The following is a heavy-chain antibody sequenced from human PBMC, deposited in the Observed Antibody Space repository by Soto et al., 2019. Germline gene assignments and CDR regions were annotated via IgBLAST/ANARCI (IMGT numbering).Heavy chain of an antibody. CDR2: ISYDGSNK. CDR1: GFTFSSYG. Sequence: GGSLRLSCAASGFTFSSYGMHWVRQAPGKGLEWVAVISYDGSNKYYADSVKGRFTISRDNSKNTLYLQMNSLRAEDTAVYYCVLRYFDWPRDFDYWGQGTLVTVSS. V-gene: IGHV3-30*03. D-gene: IGHD3-9*01. J-gene: IGHJ4*02. CDR3: VLRYFDWPRDFDY.